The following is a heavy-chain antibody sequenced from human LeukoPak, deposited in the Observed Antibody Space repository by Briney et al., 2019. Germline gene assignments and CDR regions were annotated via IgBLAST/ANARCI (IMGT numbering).Heavy chain of an antibody. CDR2: ISYDGSSK. D-gene: IGHD5-18*01. CDR1: EFIFSTYA. V-gene: IGHV3-30*04. CDR3: ARARSSYGYGDAFDI. Sequence: GGSLRLSCAASEFIFSTYAMHWVRQAPGKGLEWVAVISYDGSSKYYADSVKGRFTISRDNSKNTLYLQMNSLRAEGTAVYYCARARSSYGYGDAFDIWGQGTMVTVSS. J-gene: IGHJ3*02.